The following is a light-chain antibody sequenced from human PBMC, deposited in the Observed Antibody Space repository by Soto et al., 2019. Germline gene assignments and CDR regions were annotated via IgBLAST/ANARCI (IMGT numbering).Light chain of an antibody. J-gene: IGKJ4*01. V-gene: IGKV3-20*01. CDR3: EQYDKSIT. CDR2: GAS. CDR1: QSVSSSY. Sequence: EIVLTQSPGTLSLSPGERATLSCRASQSVSSSYLAWYQQKPGQAPRLLIYGASSRATGIPDRFSGSGSGTDFTLTINRLEPEDFAVYYCEQYDKSITFGGGNKVEIK.